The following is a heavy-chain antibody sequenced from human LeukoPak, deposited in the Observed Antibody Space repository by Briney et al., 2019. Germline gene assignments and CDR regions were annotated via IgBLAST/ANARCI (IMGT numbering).Heavy chain of an antibody. CDR2: ISYDGSNK. V-gene: IGHV3-30*18. Sequence: PGRSLRLSCAASGFTFSSYGMHWVRQAPGKGLEWVAVISYDGSNKSYADSVKGRFTISRDNSKNTLYLQMNSLRAEDTAVYYCAKAPYDILTGYSPSWGQGTLVTVSS. D-gene: IGHD3-9*01. J-gene: IGHJ5*02. CDR1: GFTFSSYG. CDR3: AKAPYDILTGYSPS.